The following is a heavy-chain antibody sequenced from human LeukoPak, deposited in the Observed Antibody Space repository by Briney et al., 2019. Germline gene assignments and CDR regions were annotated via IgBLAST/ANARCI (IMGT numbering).Heavy chain of an antibody. CDR1: GFPFSDYW. Sequence: PGGPLRLSCAASGFPFSDYWMSWVRQAPGKGLEWVANIKQDGIGKNYVDSVKGRFTISRDNAKKSVFLQMSGLRVEDTAVYYCGAASLSWGQGTLVTVSS. CDR3: GAASLS. D-gene: IGHD6-25*01. V-gene: IGHV3-7*01. J-gene: IGHJ5*02. CDR2: IKQDGIGK.